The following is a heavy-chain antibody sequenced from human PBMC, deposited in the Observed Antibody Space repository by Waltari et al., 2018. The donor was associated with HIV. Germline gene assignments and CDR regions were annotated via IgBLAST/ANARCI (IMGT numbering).Heavy chain of an antibody. CDR2: INHSGST. J-gene: IGHJ1*01. CDR1: GGSFSGYY. Sequence: QVQLQQWGAGLLKPSETLSLPCAVYGGSFSGYYWSWIRQPPGKGLEWIGEINHSGSTNYNPSLKSRVTISVDTSKNQFSLKLSSVTAADTAVYYCARGLGPAYCGGDCYLGYFQHWGQGTLVTVSS. V-gene: IGHV4-34*01. D-gene: IGHD2-21*02. CDR3: ARGLGPAYCGGDCYLGYFQH.